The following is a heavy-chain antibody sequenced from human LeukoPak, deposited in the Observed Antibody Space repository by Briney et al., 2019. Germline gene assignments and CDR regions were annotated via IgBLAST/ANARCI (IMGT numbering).Heavy chain of an antibody. D-gene: IGHD1-26*01. CDR2: ISGSDGTT. V-gene: IGHV3-23*01. Sequence: GGSLRLSCAASGFTFSSYAMSWVRQAPGKGLEWVSSISGSDGTTYYADSVKGRFTISRDNSKYTLSLQMNSLRAEDTAVYYCGKVGATTGTYYFDYWGQGTLVTVSS. J-gene: IGHJ4*02. CDR1: GFTFSSYA. CDR3: GKVGATTGTYYFDY.